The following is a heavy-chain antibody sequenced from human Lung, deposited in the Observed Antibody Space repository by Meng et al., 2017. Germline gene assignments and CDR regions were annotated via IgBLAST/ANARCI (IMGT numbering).Heavy chain of an antibody. Sequence: QVRLTRRGAGLFHLSETLSPPCAGYGGSFRGYYWSRIRPPTGKGLECIGAMNPSGSTNYNPSLKSRVTISVDTSKTQFSLKLSSVTAADTVVYYCARGAGGRQWLVLSGFRYFDYWGQGTLVTVSS. D-gene: IGHD6-19*01. CDR1: GGSFRGYY. CDR3: ARGAGGRQWLVLSGFRYFDY. J-gene: IGHJ4*02. V-gene: IGHV4-34*01. CDR2: MNPSGST.